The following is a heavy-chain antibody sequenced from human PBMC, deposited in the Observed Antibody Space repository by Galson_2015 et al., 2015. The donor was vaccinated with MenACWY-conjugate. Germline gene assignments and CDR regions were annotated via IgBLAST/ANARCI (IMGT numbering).Heavy chain of an antibody. D-gene: IGHD3-16*01. V-gene: IGHV3-7*03. Sequence: SLRLSCAASGFTFSTYWMSWVRQAPGKGLEWVATIKQDGTEKYYVDSVKGRFTISRDDTENSLFLQMNSLRAEDTAVYYCARDWGADILIFDSWGQGTLVTVSS. CDR3: ARDWGADILIFDS. CDR2: IKQDGTEK. J-gene: IGHJ4*02. CDR1: GFTFSTYW.